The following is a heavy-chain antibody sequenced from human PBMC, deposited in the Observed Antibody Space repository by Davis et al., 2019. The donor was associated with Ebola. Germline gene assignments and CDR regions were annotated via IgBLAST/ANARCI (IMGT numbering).Heavy chain of an antibody. CDR2: IYYSGST. CDR3: AIKGYCSSTSCYKVVGGNWFDP. V-gene: IGHV4-31*03. D-gene: IGHD2-2*02. CDR1: GGSISSGGYY. J-gene: IGHJ5*02. Sequence: MPSETLSLTCTVSGGSISSGGYYWSWIRQHPGKGLEWIGYIYYSGSTYYNPSLKSRVTISVDTSKNQFSLKLSSVTAADTAVYYCAIKGYCSSTSCYKVVGGNWFDPWGQGTLVTVSS.